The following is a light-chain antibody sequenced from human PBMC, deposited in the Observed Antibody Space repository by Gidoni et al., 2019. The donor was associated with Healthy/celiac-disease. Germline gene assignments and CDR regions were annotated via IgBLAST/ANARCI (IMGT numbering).Light chain of an antibody. V-gene: IGKV1D-12*01. CDR1: QGISSW. Sequence: DIQMTQSPSSVSASVGDRVTITCRASQGISSWLAWYQQKPGKDPKLLISAASSLQSWVSARCSGSGSGRDFTRTNSSLQPEDFATYYFQQANSFPRYTFGQXTKLEIK. CDR2: AAS. CDR3: QQANSFPRYT. J-gene: IGKJ2*01.